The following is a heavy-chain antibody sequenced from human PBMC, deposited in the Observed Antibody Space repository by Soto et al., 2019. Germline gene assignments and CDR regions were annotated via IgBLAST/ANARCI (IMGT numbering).Heavy chain of an antibody. D-gene: IGHD3-3*01. CDR3: ARDRRYYDFWSGYSKGVDY. V-gene: IGHV4-34*01. Sequence: SETLSLTCAVYGGSLSGYYWSWIRQPPGKGLEWIGEINHSGSTNYNPSLKSRVTISVDTSKNQFSLKLSSVTAADTAVYYCARDRRYYDFWSGYSKGVDYWGQGTLVTVSS. CDR2: INHSGST. J-gene: IGHJ4*02. CDR1: GGSLSGYY.